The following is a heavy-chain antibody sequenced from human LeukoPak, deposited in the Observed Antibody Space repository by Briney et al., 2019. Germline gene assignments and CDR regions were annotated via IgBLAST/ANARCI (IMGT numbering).Heavy chain of an antibody. CDR1: GGSFSGYY. CDR2: INHSGST. J-gene: IGHJ1*01. CDR3: ARGRRYFYFQH. V-gene: IGHV4-34*01. Sequence: SETLSLTCAVYGGSFSGYYWSWIRQPPGKGLEWIGEINHSGSTNYNPSLKSQVTISVDTSKNQFSLKLSSVTAADTAVYYCARGRRYFYFQHWGQGTLVTVSS. D-gene: IGHD3-9*01.